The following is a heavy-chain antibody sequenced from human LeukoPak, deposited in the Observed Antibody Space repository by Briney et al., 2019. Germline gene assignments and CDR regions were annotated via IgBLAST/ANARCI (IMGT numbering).Heavy chain of an antibody. CDR1: GFTFSSYE. D-gene: IGHD3-22*01. CDR2: ISSSGSTI. J-gene: IGHJ6*03. CDR3: ASSNGWWRPTYYYMDA. Sequence: PGGSLRLSCAASGFTFSSYEMNWVRQAPGKGLEWVSYISSSGSTIYYADSVKGRFTISRDNAKNSLYLQMNSLRAEDTAVYYCASSNGWWRPTYYYMDAWGKGTTVTVSS. V-gene: IGHV3-48*03.